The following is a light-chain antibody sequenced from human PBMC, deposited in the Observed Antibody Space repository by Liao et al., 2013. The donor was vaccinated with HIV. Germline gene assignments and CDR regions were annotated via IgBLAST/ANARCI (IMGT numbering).Light chain of an antibody. CDR3: QAWDSSTHWV. CDR1: NLGSRY. J-gene: IGLJ3*02. CDR2: QDV. V-gene: IGLV3-1*01. Sequence: SYEVTQPSSLSVSPGHTAAITCSGDNLGSRYISWFQQRPGQPPLLVIFQDVKRPSGIPERFSGSNSGNTATLTISGTQAIDEADYYCQAWDSSTHWVFGGGTKLTVL.